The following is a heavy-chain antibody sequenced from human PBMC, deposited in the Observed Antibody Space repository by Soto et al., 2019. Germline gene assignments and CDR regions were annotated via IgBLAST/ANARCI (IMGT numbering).Heavy chain of an antibody. CDR3: ASHQAETYSSSWDFDL. CDR1: GGSISSGGYY. Sequence: QVQLQESGPGLVKPSQTLSLTCTVSGGSISSGGYYWSWIRQHPGKGLEWIGYIYYSGSTYYNPSLKSRVTISVDTSKNQFSLKLSSVTAADTAVYYCASHQAETYSSSWDFDLWGQGTLVTVSS. CDR2: IYYSGST. J-gene: IGHJ5*02. D-gene: IGHD6-13*01. V-gene: IGHV4-31*03.